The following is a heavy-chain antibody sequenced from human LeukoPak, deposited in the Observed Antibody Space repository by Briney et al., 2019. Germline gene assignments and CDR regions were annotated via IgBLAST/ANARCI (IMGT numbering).Heavy chain of an antibody. CDR2: IYTSGST. Sequence: PSETLSLTCTVSGGSISSSSYYWGWIRQPPGKGLEWIGRIYTSGSTNYNPSLKSRVTMSVDTSKNQFSLKLNSVTAADTAVYYCARGSGYSSSWAKFDYWGQGTLVTVSS. V-gene: IGHV4-61*05. J-gene: IGHJ4*02. D-gene: IGHD6-13*01. CDR3: ARGSGYSSSWAKFDY. CDR1: GGSISSSSYY.